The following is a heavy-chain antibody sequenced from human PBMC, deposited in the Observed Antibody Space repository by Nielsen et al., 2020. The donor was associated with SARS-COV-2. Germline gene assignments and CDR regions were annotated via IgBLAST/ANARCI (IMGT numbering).Heavy chain of an antibody. J-gene: IGHJ4*02. CDR2: ISYDGSNK. D-gene: IGHD6-13*01. V-gene: IGHV3-30-3*01. CDR1: GFTFSSYA. Sequence: GESLKISCAASGFTFSSYAMHWVRQAPGKGLEWVAVISYDGSNKYYADSVKGRFTISRDNSKNTLYLQMNSLRAEDTAVYYCARGSGGSWENVDYWGQGILVTVSS. CDR3: ARGSGGSWENVDY.